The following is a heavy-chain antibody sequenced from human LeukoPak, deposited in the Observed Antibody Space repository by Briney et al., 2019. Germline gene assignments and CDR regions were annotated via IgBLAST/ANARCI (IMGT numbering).Heavy chain of an antibody. CDR2: ISYDGSNK. CDR1: GFTFSNYA. D-gene: IGHD3-22*01. CDR3: ARDYYSYSRGSWAFDI. Sequence: GGSLRLSCAASGFTFSNYAMHWVRQAPGKGREWVAVISYDGSNKYYGDSVKGRFTISRDTSKNTLYLQMNTLRAEDTAVYYCARDYYSYSRGSWAFDIWGQGTMVTVSS. V-gene: IGHV3-30-3*01. J-gene: IGHJ3*02.